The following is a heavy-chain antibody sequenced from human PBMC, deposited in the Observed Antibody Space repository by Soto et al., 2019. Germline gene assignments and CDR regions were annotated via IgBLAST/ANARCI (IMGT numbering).Heavy chain of an antibody. Sequence: SETLSLTCTVSGGSISSGDYYWSWIRQRPGKGLEWVGYLYYSGSTYYNPSLKSRVTISVDTAKNQFSLKLSSVTAADTAVYYCARARGYVGLADFDYWGQGTLVTVSS. J-gene: IGHJ4*02. D-gene: IGHD3-10*02. V-gene: IGHV4-30-4*01. CDR2: LYYSGST. CDR3: ARARGYVGLADFDY. CDR1: GGSISSGDYY.